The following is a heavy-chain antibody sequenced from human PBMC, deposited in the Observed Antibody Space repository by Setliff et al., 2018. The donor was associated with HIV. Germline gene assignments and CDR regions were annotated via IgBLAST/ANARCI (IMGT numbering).Heavy chain of an antibody. V-gene: IGHV4-39*07. CDR2: IFHSGCA. CDR3: AKDLTWGFPY. Sequence: CTVSCGSLSSSHYYWGWIRQPPGKGLEWIGEIFHSGCANYNPSLKSRVTISVDRSKNQFSLKFTSVSAADTARYDGAKDLTWGFPYWGQGMLVTVSS. D-gene: IGHD3-16*01. CDR1: CGSLSSSHYY. J-gene: IGHJ4*01.